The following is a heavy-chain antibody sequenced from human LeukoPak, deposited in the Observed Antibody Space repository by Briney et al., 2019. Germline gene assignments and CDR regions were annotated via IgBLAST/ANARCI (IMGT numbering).Heavy chain of an antibody. CDR2: ISGSGGST. D-gene: IGHD6-13*01. J-gene: IGHJ5*02. CDR3: AKDRFSIAAAGTNWFDP. CDR1: GFTVSSYA. V-gene: IGHV3-23*01. Sequence: GGSLRLSCAASGFTVSSYAMSWVRQAPGKGLEWVSAISGSGGSTYYADSVKGRFTISRDNSKNTLYLQMNSLRAEDTAVYYCAKDRFSIAAAGTNWFDPWGQGTLVTVSS.